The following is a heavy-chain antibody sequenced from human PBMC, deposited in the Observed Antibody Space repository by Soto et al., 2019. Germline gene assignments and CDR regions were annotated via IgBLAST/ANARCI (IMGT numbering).Heavy chain of an antibody. CDR3: ARRYGGNLDY. CDR2: IYYSGST. Sequence: SETLSLTCTVSGGSISSYYWSWIRQPPGKGLECIGYIYYSGSTNYNPSLKSRVTISVDTSKNQFSLKLSSVTAADTAVYYCARRYGGNLDYWGQGTLVTVSS. J-gene: IGHJ4*02. V-gene: IGHV4-59*08. CDR1: GGSISSYY. D-gene: IGHD1-26*01.